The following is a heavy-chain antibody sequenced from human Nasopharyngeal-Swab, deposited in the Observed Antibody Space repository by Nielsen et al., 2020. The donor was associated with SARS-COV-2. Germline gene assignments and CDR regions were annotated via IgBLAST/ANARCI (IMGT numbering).Heavy chain of an antibody. D-gene: IGHD2-21*01. V-gene: IGHV3-21*01. CDR3: ARDAHCGGDCYYGMDV. Sequence: GESLKISCAASGFTFSSYSMNWVRQAPGKGLEWVSSISSSSSYIYYADSVRGRFTISRDNAKNSLYLQMNSLRAEDTAVYYCARDAHCGGDCYYGMDVWGQGTTVTVSS. CDR2: ISSSSSYI. CDR1: GFTFSSYS. J-gene: IGHJ6*02.